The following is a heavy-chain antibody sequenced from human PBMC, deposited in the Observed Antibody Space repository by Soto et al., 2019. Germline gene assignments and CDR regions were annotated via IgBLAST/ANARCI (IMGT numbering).Heavy chain of an antibody. CDR3: ARAGRYFDWLLRFDY. V-gene: IGHV4-59*01. CDR2: IYYSGST. J-gene: IGHJ4*02. Sequence: SETLSLTCTVSGGFISSYYWSWIRQPPGKGLEWIGYIYYSGSTNYNPSLKSRVTISVDTSKNQFSLKLSSVTAADTAVYYCARAGRYFDWLLRFDYWGQGTLVTVSS. D-gene: IGHD3-9*01. CDR1: GGFISSYY.